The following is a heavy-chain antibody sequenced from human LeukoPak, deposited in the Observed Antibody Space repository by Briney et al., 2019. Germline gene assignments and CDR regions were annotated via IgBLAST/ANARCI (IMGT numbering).Heavy chain of an antibody. CDR1: GFTFSSYS. CDR2: ISSSSSYI. V-gene: IGHV3-21*01. J-gene: IGHJ5*02. Sequence: GGSLRLSCAASGFTFSSYSMNWVRQAPGKGLEWVSSISSSSSYIYYADSVKGRFTISRENAKNSLYLQMNSLRAEDTAVYYCARAPASTYYDFWSGYPPNWFDPWGQGTLVTVSS. D-gene: IGHD3-3*01. CDR3: ARAPASTYYDFWSGYPPNWFDP.